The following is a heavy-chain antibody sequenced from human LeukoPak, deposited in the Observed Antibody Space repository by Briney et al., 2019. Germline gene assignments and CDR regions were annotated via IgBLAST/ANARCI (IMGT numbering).Heavy chain of an antibody. V-gene: IGHV3-30-3*01. D-gene: IGHD5-12*01. CDR2: ISYDGSNK. Sequence: GGSLRLSCAASGFTFSSYAMHWVRQAPGKGLEWVAVISYDGSNKYYADSVKGRFTISRDNSKNTLYLQMNGLRAEDTAVYYCARGPYSGYDYWGQGTLVTVSS. CDR3: ARGPYSGYDY. CDR1: GFTFSSYA. J-gene: IGHJ4*02.